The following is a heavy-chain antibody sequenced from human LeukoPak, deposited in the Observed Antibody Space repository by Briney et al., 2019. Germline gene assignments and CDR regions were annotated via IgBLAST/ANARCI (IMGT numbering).Heavy chain of an antibody. V-gene: IGHV3-23*01. CDR3: ATDTGNYWAPSH. CDR2: ISAGGERT. CDR1: GFTFTNYA. D-gene: IGHD4-11*01. Sequence: GGALRLSCVASGFTFTNYAMGWVGQAPGKGGEGVAGISAGGERTSFAASVNARFTISRDNASNSLYLQMNSLRGEDTAVYYCATDTGNYWAPSHWGQGTLVTVSS. J-gene: IGHJ4*02.